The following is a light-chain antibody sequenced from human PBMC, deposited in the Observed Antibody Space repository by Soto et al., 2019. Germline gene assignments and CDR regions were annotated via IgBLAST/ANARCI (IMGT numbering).Light chain of an antibody. CDR1: QTISSW. Sequence: DTQMNPSPSTLSGSVGDRVTITCRASQTISSWLAWYQQKPGKAPKLLIYKASSLESGVPSRFSGSGSGTEFTLTISSLQPDDFATYYCQQDNSYSWTFGQGTKVDIK. CDR3: QQDNSYSWT. V-gene: IGKV1-5*03. J-gene: IGKJ1*01. CDR2: KAS.